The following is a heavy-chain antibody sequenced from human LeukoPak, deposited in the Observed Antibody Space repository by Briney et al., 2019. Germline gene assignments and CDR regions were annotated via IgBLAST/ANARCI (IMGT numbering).Heavy chain of an antibody. CDR2: IGTSGDT. D-gene: IGHD1-26*01. J-gene: IGHJ2*01. V-gene: IGHV3-13*04. Sequence: GGSLRLSCAASGFTFSSYDMHWVRQATGKGLEWVSVIGTSGDTYYAGSVKGRFTISRENAKNSLYLQMNSLRAGDTAVYSCARRVGSWYFDLWGRGTLVTVSS. CDR1: GFTFSSYD. CDR3: ARRVGSWYFDL.